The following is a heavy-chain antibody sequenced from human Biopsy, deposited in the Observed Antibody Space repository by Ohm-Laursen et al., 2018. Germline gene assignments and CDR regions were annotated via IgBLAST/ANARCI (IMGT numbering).Heavy chain of an antibody. D-gene: IGHD3-10*01. CDR3: ARGGSGSGYYGMDV. CDR1: GDTFSRSA. V-gene: IGHV1-69*04. CDR2: IIPIVGIT. Sequence: SVKVSFKASGDTFSRSAFFWVRQAPGQGLVYLGRIIPIVGITNHAQTFQGRITLTADKSTFMVYMELSRLRSDDTAIYYCARGGSGSGYYGMDVWGQGATVSVSS. J-gene: IGHJ6*02.